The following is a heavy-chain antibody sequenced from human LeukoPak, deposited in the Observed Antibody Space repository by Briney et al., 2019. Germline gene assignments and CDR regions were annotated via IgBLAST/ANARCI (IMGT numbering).Heavy chain of an antibody. CDR1: GFTFSTYW. Sequence: GGSLRLSCTASGFTFSTYWMHWVRQAPGKGLVWVSRIKGDESTTNYADSAKGRFTISRDNAQNTVYLQMNSLRAEDTVVYYCARGMYLAYGMDVWGQGTTVTVSS. V-gene: IGHV3-74*01. J-gene: IGHJ6*02. CDR2: IKGDESTT. D-gene: IGHD2-8*01. CDR3: ARGMYLAYGMDV.